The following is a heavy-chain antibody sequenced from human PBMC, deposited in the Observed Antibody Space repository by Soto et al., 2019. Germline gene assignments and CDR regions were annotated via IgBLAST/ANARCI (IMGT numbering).Heavy chain of an antibody. CDR1: GFSLSTSGVG. D-gene: IGHD4-17*01. CDR2: IYWDDVK. CDR3: ARKGSGDSALDY. Sequence: QITLKESGPTLVKPTQNLTLTCTLSGFSLSTSGVGVGWIRQSPGKALEWLAVIYWDDVKHYSPSLERRLTITKDPSESEVVLTMTNMDPVDTATYYCARKGSGDSALDYWGQGILVTVSS. J-gene: IGHJ4*02. V-gene: IGHV2-5*02.